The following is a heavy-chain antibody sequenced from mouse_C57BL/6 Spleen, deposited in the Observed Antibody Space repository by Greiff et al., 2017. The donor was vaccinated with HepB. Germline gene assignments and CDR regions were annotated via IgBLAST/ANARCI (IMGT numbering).Heavy chain of an antibody. D-gene: IGHD1-1*01. V-gene: IGHV1-80*01. CDR3: ARAYYYGSSPYYFDY. CDR1: GYAFSSYW. CDR2: IYPGDGDP. Sequence: VQLQESGAELVKPGASVKISCKASGYAFSSYWMNWVKQRPGKGLEWIGQIYPGDGDPNYNGKFKGKATLTADKSYSTTYMQLSSLTSEDSAVYFCARAYYYGSSPYYFDYWGQGTTLTVSS. J-gene: IGHJ2*01.